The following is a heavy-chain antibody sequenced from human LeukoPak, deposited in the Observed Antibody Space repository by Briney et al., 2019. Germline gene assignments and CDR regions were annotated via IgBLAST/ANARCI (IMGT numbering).Heavy chain of an antibody. D-gene: IGHD3-9*01. CDR3: ARDTLNGPFVISLDY. J-gene: IGHJ4*02. CDR2: ISSGGNVE. V-gene: IGHV3-48*03. CDR1: GLTFSSYE. Sequence: PGGSLRLSCAASGLTFSSYEMNWVRQAPGKGLEWVAHISSGGNVEYYLDSVRGRFTMSRDNAKSLLFLQMNSLRAEDTAVYYCARDTLNGPFVISLDYWGQGALVTVSS.